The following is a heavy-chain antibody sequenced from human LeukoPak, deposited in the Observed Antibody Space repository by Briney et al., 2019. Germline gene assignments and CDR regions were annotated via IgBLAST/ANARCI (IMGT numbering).Heavy chain of an antibody. CDR2: IGGDGGGT. V-gene: IGHV3-23*01. Sequence: GGSLRLSCAASGFIFSGYAMTWVRQAPGKGLEWVSIIGGDGGGTNYADSVRGRFTISRDNSKNTLYLQMNSLRAEDTAVYFCAKVRGYCNGGSCCWADPWGQGTLVTVSS. CDR3: AKVRGYCNGGSCCWADP. D-gene: IGHD2-15*01. J-gene: IGHJ5*02. CDR1: GFIFSGYA.